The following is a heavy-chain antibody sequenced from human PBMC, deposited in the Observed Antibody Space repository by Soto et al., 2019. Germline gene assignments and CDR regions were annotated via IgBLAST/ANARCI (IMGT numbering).Heavy chain of an antibody. V-gene: IGHV3-23*01. Sequence: TASGFTFSTYAMTWVRQAPGKGLEWVSTISGSGGSTYYADSVKGRFTISRDNSKNTLYLQMNSLRAEDTAVYYCSVTVSSSWYFDYWGQGTLVTVSS. J-gene: IGHJ4*02. D-gene: IGHD6-13*01. CDR2: ISGSGGST. CDR1: GFTFSTYA. CDR3: SVTVSSSWYFDY.